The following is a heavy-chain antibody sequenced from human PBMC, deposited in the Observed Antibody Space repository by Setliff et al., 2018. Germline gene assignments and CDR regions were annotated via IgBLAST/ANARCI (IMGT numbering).Heavy chain of an antibody. CDR3: ARDPAYSAYDV. Sequence: GGSLRLSCAASGFTFSTYGMHWVRQAPGKGLEWVAYIRSDGSNKYYTDLVKGRFGITRDNSKNSLYLQMSSLRPEDTALYYCARDPAYSAYDVWGQGTLVTVSS. J-gene: IGHJ4*02. CDR1: GFTFSTYG. CDR2: IRSDGSNK. D-gene: IGHD5-12*01. V-gene: IGHV3-30*02.